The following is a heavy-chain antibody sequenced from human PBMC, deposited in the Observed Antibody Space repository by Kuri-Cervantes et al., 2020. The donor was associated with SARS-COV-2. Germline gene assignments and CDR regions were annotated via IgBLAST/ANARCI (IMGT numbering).Heavy chain of an antibody. Sequence: LRLSCTVSGGSIGSGNYYWSWIRQPAGKGLEWIGRIYTSGSTSNNPSLKSRVTISVDTSKNQFSLKLSSVTAADTAVYYCARGRNMYSHDSSGYLLVAARSRDAFDIWGQGTMVTVSS. J-gene: IGHJ3*02. D-gene: IGHD3-22*01. V-gene: IGHV4-61*02. CDR1: GGSIGSGNYY. CDR2: IYTSGST. CDR3: ARGRNMYSHDSSGYLLVAARSRDAFDI.